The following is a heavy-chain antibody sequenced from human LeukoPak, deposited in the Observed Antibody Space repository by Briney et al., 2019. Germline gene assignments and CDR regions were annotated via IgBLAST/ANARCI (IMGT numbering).Heavy chain of an antibody. J-gene: IGHJ4*02. CDR3: ARWRYSSGCRFDY. V-gene: IGHV3-7*01. CDR1: GFTFSSYW. D-gene: IGHD6-19*01. Sequence: GGSLRLSCAASGFTFSSYWMSWVRQAPGKGLEWVANIKQDGSEKYYVDSVKGRFTISRDNAKNSLYLQMNSLRAEDTAVYYCARWRYSSGCRFDYWGQGTLVTVSS. CDR2: IKQDGSEK.